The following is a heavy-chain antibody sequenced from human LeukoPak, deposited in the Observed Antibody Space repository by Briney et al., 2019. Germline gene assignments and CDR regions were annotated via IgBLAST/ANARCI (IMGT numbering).Heavy chain of an antibody. CDR2: IYYSGST. CDR3: ASSHEYYYYYYMDV. Sequence: SETLSLTCTVSGGSISSSSYYWGWIRQPPGKGLEWIGSIYYSGSTYYNPSLKSRVTISVDTSKNQFSLKLSSVTAADTAVYYCASSHEYYYYYYMDVWGKGTTVTISS. J-gene: IGHJ6*03. CDR1: GGSISSSSYY. V-gene: IGHV4-39*01.